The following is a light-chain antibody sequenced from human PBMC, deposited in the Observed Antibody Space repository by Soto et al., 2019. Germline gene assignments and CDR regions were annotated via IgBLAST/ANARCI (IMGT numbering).Light chain of an antibody. J-gene: IGLJ2*01. Sequence: QSALTQPRSVSGSPGQSVTISCTGTSSDVGDYNYVSWYQQHPANPPKLMIYDVSKRPSGVPDRFSGSKSGNTASLTISGLQAEDEADYYCCSYAGSYTGVFGGGTKLTVL. CDR3: CSYAGSYTGV. CDR2: DVS. V-gene: IGLV2-11*01. CDR1: SSDVGDYNY.